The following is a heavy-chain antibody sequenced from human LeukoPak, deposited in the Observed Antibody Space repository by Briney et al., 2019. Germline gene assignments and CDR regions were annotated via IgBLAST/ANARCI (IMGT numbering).Heavy chain of an antibody. CDR3: ARDNSVGDIAWWFDP. V-gene: IGHV1-46*01. CDR2: INPIGGST. D-gene: IGHD3-16*02. Sequence: ASVKVSCKASGYIFTSYYMHWVRQAPGQGLEWMGIINPIGGSTSYAQKFQGRVTMTRDMSTTTDYMELSSLRSEDTAVYYCARDNSVGDIAWWFDPWGQGTLVTVSS. J-gene: IGHJ5*02. CDR1: GYIFTSYY.